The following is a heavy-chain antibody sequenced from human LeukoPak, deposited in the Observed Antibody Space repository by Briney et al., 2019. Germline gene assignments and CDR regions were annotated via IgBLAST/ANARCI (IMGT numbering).Heavy chain of an antibody. Sequence: GASVKVSCKSSGYSFGIFGISWVRQAPGQGLEWMGWISANNGNTKYAQNLQGRVTMTTDTSTSTAYMELRSLRSDDTAVYYCAREKSCSSTSCYGYFDYWGQGTLVTVSS. J-gene: IGHJ4*02. CDR2: ISANNGNT. CDR1: GYSFGIFG. V-gene: IGHV1-18*01. D-gene: IGHD2-2*01. CDR3: AREKSCSSTSCYGYFDY.